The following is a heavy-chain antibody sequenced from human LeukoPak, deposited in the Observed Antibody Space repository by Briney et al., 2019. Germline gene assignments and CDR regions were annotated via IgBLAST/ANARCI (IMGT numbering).Heavy chain of an antibody. CDR3: ARGRYSIAAAGR. Sequence: SETLSLTCAVYGGSFSGYYWSWIRQPPGKGLEWIGEINHSGSTNYNPSLKSRVTISVDTSKNQFSLKLSSVTAAATAVYYCARGRYSIAAAGRWGQGTLVTVSS. V-gene: IGHV4-34*01. CDR1: GGSFSGYY. J-gene: IGHJ4*02. D-gene: IGHD6-13*01. CDR2: INHSGST.